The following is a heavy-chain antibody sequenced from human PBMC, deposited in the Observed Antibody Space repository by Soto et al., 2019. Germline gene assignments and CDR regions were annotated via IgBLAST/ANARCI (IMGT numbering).Heavy chain of an antibody. CDR3: TTDSYSTIIIVRFDY. Sequence: LRLSCAASGFTFSNSSMSWVRQAPGKGLEWVGRIKSKTDGGTTDYVEPVKGRFAISRDDSNNMVYLQMNSLKIEDTAVYYCTTDSYSTIIIVRFDYWGHGTLVTVSS. J-gene: IGHJ4*01. CDR1: GFTFSNSS. D-gene: IGHD3-22*01. V-gene: IGHV3-15*01. CDR2: IKSKTDGGTT.